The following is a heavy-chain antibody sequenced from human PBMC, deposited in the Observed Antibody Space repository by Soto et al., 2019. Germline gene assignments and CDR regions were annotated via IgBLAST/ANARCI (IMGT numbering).Heavy chain of an antibody. J-gene: IGHJ3*02. CDR3: ARSRNVVVPAAIRAGDAFDI. CDR1: GYTFTGYY. D-gene: IGHD2-2*01. Sequence: ASVKVSCKASGYTFTGYYMHWVRQAPGQGLEWMGWINPNSGGTNYAQKFQGWVTMTRDTSISTAYMELSRLRSDDTAVYYCARSRNVVVPAAIRAGDAFDIWGQGTMVTVSS. V-gene: IGHV1-2*04. CDR2: INPNSGGT.